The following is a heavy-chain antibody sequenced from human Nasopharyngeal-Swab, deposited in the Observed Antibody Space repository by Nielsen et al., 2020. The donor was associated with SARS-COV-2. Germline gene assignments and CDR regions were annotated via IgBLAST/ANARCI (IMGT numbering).Heavy chain of an antibody. D-gene: IGHD2-2*01. CDR3: ARVPAGCSATSCYLLD. CDR2: IFHSGTT. CDR1: GASISSSNW. J-gene: IGHJ4*02. V-gene: IGHV4-4*02. Sequence: SETLSLTCDVSGASISSSNWWNSVRQSPGKWLEWIGEIFHSGTTTYNPSLESRVTISIDKSNTQFSLRLTSVTATDTAIYYCARVPAGCSATSCYLLDWGPGTLVTVYS.